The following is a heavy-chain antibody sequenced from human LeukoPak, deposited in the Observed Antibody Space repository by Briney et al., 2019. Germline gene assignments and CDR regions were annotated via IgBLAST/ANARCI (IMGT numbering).Heavy chain of an antibody. CDR1: GFIFSSYG. V-gene: IGHV3-30*12. Sequence: PGGSLRLSCAASGFIFSSYGMHWVRQAPGKGLEWVAVIYYDGSKKYYADSVKGRFAISRDNSKNTLYLQMNSLRAEDTAVYYCVREGPRGLAFDIWGQGTKVTVSS. CDR3: VREGPRGLAFDI. J-gene: IGHJ3*02. CDR2: IYYDGSKK.